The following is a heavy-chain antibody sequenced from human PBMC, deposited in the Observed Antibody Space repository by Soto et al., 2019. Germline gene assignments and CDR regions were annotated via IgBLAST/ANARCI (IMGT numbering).Heavy chain of an antibody. V-gene: IGHV3-23*01. CDR2: ISATGDNT. CDR3: AKRSGSWYFFDH. D-gene: IGHD6-13*01. Sequence: EVQLLESGGGLVQPGRSLRLSCTTSGFVFGTYPMAWVRQAPGKGLEWVSSISATGDNTYYADSVKGRCTISRDNSKQTVFLQMNSLGAEDSGTYYCAKRSGSWYFFDHWGQGTLVAVSS. CDR1: GFVFGTYP. J-gene: IGHJ4*02.